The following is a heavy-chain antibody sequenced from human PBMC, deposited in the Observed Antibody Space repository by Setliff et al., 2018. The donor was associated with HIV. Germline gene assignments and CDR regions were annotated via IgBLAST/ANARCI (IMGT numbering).Heavy chain of an antibody. V-gene: IGHV1-69*10. CDR1: GGTFSSYA. J-gene: IGHJ4*02. D-gene: IGHD5-18*01. CDR2: IIPILGIA. CDR3: ARVGGRGYSFDY. Sequence: GASVKVSCKASGGTFSSYAISWVRQAPGQGLEWMGGIIPILGIANYAQKFQGRVTITADKSTSTAYMELSSLRSEDTAVYYCARVGGRGYSFDYWGQGTLVTVSS.